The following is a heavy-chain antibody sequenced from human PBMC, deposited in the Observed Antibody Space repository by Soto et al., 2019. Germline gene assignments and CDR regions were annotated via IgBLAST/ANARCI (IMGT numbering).Heavy chain of an antibody. CDR1: GGTFSSYT. Sequence: SVKVSCKASGGTFSSYTISWVRQAPGQGLEWMGRIIPILGIANYAQKFQGRVTITADKSTSTACMELSSLRSEDTAVYYCARVVSDFWSGYLSPQNYYYYYMDVWGKGTTVTVSS. V-gene: IGHV1-69*02. CDR2: IIPILGIA. CDR3: ARVVSDFWSGYLSPQNYYYYYMDV. D-gene: IGHD3-3*01. J-gene: IGHJ6*03.